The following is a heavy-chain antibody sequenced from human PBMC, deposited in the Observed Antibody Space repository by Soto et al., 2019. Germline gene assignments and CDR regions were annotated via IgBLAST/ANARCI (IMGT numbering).Heavy chain of an antibody. J-gene: IGHJ5*02. CDR3: AKGKSTGDIDWFDP. CDR1: GFTLQNYA. CDR2: LIGGHYGT. Sequence: LRLSCTASGFTLQNYAMAWVRQAPGKGLEWVSTLIGGHYGTAYSYSVKGRFTVSRDNSKNCLYLQMNSLGVEDTAMYFCAKGKSTGDIDWFDPCGQGSLVTVSS. D-gene: IGHD3-10*01. V-gene: IGHV3-23*01.